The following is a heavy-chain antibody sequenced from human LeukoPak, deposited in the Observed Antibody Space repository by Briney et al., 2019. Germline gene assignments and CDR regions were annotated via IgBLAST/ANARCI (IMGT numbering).Heavy chain of an antibody. CDR1: GGSINNYY. D-gene: IGHD4-23*01. Sequence: SETLSLTCTVSGGSINNYYWSWIRQPPGKGLEWIGYIYYSGSTNYNPSLKSRITISVDTSKNQFSLKLSSVTAADTAVYYCARELGTTVITPASFDLWGRGTLVTVSS. V-gene: IGHV4-59*01. CDR3: ARELGTTVITPASFDL. CDR2: IYYSGST. J-gene: IGHJ2*01.